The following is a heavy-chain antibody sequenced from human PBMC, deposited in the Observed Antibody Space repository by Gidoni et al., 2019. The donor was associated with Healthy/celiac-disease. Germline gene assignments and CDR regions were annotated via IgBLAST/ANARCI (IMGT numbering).Heavy chain of an antibody. CDR3: ILYLPQSGRDV. Sequence: QVQLQQWGAGLLKPSETLSLTCAVYGGYFSGYYWSWIRQPPGKWLEWIGELNHSGSTNYNPSLKSRVTISVDTSKNQFSLKLSSVTAADTAVYDCILYLPQSGRDVWGQGTTVTVSS. V-gene: IGHV4-34*01. D-gene: IGHD2-8*01. J-gene: IGHJ6*02. CDR2: LNHSGST. CDR1: GGYFSGYY.